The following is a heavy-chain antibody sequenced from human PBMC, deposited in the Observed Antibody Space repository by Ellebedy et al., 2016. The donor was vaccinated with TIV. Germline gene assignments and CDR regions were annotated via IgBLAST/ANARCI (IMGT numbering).Heavy chain of an antibody. Sequence: ASVKVSXXASGYTFTSYYMHWVRQAPGQGLEWMGIINPSGGSTSYAQKFQGRVTITADESTSTAYMELSSLRSEDTAVYYCARDRRFSSGGPPGENWYFDLWGRGTLVTVSS. D-gene: IGHD6-19*01. CDR3: ARDRRFSSGGPPGENWYFDL. J-gene: IGHJ2*01. V-gene: IGHV1-46*01. CDR1: GYTFTSYY. CDR2: INPSGGST.